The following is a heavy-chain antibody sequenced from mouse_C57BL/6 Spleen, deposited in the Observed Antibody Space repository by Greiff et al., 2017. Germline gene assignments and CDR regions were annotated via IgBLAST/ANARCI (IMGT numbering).Heavy chain of an antibody. V-gene: IGHV1-80*01. D-gene: IGHD1-1*01. CDR1: GYAFSSYW. Sequence: QVQLQQSGAELVKPGASVKISCKASGYAFSSYWMNWVKQRPGKGLEWIGQIYPGDGDTNYNGKFKGKATLTADKSSSTAYMQLSSLTSEDSAVYFCARYPYYYGSSHRGFDVWGTGTTVTVSS. CDR3: ARYPYYYGSSHRGFDV. CDR2: IYPGDGDT. J-gene: IGHJ1*03.